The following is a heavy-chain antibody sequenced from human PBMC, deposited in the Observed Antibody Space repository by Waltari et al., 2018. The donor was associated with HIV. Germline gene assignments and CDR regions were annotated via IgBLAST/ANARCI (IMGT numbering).Heavy chain of an antibody. V-gene: IGHV3-48*04. J-gene: IGHJ6*02. D-gene: IGHD2-15*01. CDR1: GFPFSCYC. Sequence: EVQLVESGGGLVQPGGSLRLSCASSGFPFSCYCMNWFRQAPGKGLEWVSYISSTSNTIYYADSVKGRFTVSRDNAKNSLSLQMNSLRAEDTAVYFCAKEVVALPHYYYYGLDVWGQGTTVTVSS. CDR3: AKEVVALPHYYYYGLDV. CDR2: ISSTSNTI.